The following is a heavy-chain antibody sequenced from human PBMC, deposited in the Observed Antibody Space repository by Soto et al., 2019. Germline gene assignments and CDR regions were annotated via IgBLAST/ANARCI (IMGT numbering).Heavy chain of an antibody. J-gene: IGHJ5*02. CDR3: ARTYSSGWYGGWFDP. D-gene: IGHD6-19*01. CDR2: INNDGSTT. V-gene: IGHV3-74*01. Sequence: EVQLVESGGGLVQPGGSLRLSCAASGFTFSSYWMHWVRQAPGKGLVWVSRINNDGSTTSYADSVKGRFTISRDNAKNTLYLQMNSLSAEDTAVYYCARTYSSGWYGGWFDPWGQGTLVTVSS. CDR1: GFTFSSYW.